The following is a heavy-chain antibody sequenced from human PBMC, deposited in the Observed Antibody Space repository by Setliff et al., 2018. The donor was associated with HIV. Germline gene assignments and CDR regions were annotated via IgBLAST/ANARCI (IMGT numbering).Heavy chain of an antibody. D-gene: IGHD6-6*01. V-gene: IGHV4-38-2*01. Sequence: PSETLSLTCAVSGYSISSGYYWDWIRQPPGKGLEWIGLIYRSGSTYYNPSLKSRVTISVDTPKNQFSLKLSSVTAADTAVYYCARSFGSMAARPHPYFDFWGQGTLVTVSS. CDR1: GYSISSGYY. CDR2: IYRSGST. CDR3: ARSFGSMAARPHPYFDF. J-gene: IGHJ4*02.